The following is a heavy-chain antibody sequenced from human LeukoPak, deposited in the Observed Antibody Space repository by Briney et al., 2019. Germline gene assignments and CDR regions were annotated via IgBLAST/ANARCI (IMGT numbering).Heavy chain of an antibody. CDR1: GFTLSSYA. J-gene: IGHJ4*02. Sequence: GGSLRLSCAASGFTLSSYAMSWVRQAPGKGLEWVSAISGSGGSTYYADSVKGRFTISRDNSKNTLYLQMNSLRAEDTAVYYCAKDMRVGATRGGYFDYWGQGTLVTVSS. CDR3: AKDMRVGATRGGYFDY. CDR2: ISGSGGST. V-gene: IGHV3-23*01. D-gene: IGHD1-26*01.